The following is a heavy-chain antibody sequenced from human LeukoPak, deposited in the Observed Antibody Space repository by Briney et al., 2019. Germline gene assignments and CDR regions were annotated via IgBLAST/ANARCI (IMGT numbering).Heavy chain of an antibody. J-gene: IGHJ4*02. D-gene: IGHD6-6*01. Sequence: GGSLRLSCSASGFTFSSYAMHWVRQAPGKGLEYVSAISGNGGNTYFADSLKGRFTISRDNSKNTLYLQMSSLRVEDTAVYYCVITSATGPLDYWGQGTLVTVSS. CDR3: VITSATGPLDY. CDR1: GFTFSSYA. V-gene: IGHV3-64D*09. CDR2: ISGNGGNT.